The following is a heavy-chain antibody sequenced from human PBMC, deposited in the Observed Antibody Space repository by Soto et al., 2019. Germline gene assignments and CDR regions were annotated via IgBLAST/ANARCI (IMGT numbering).Heavy chain of an antibody. Sequence: QVQLVESGGGLVKPGGSPRLSCAASGFTFSDYYMSWIRQAPGKGLEWVSYISSSGSTIYYADSVKGRFTISRDNAKNSLYLQMNSLRAEDTAVYYCARDFKEDSYYYYGMDVWGQGTTVTVSS. J-gene: IGHJ6*02. CDR3: ARDFKEDSYYYYGMDV. CDR1: GFTFSDYY. CDR2: ISSSGSTI. V-gene: IGHV3-11*01.